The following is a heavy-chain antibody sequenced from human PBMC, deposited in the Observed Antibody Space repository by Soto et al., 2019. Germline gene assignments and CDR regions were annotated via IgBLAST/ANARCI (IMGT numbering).Heavy chain of an antibody. D-gene: IGHD3-10*01. V-gene: IGHV1-69*08. CDR2: IIPILGIA. CDR1: GGTFSSYT. J-gene: IGHJ6*03. Sequence: QVQLVQSGAEVKKPGSSVKVSCKASGGTFSSYTLSWVRQAPGQGLEWMGRIIPILGIANYAQKFQGRVTITADKATSTAYMELISLRSEDTAVYYCARDPYYYGSGSYRYYMDVWGKGTTVTVSS. CDR3: ARDPYYYGSGSYRYYMDV.